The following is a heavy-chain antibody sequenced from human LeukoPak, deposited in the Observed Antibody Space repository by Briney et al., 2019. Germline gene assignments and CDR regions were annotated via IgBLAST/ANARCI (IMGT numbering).Heavy chain of an antibody. CDR1: GFTFSSYS. D-gene: IGHD3-3*01. Sequence: GGSLRLSCAASGFTFSSYSMNWVRQAPGKGLEWVSSISSSSSYIYYADSVKGRFTISRDNAKNSLYLQMNSLRAEDTAVYYCAREGFLGGTNFDYWGQGTLVTVSS. CDR2: ISSSSSYI. V-gene: IGHV3-21*01. J-gene: IGHJ4*02. CDR3: AREGFLGGTNFDY.